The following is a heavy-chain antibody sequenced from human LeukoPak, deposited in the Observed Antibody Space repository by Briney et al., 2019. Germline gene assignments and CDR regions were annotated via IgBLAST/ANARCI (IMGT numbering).Heavy chain of an antibody. D-gene: IGHD2-8*01. CDR2: IIPIFGTA. V-gene: IGHV1-69*13. CDR3: ARGPLLYSPNSEGAFDI. CDR1: GGTFSSYA. J-gene: IGHJ3*02. Sequence: GASVKVSCKASGGTFSSYAISWVRQAPGQGLEWMGGIIPIFGTANYAQKFQGRVTITADESTSTAYMELSSLRSEDTAVYYCARGPLLYSPNSEGAFDIWGQGTMVTVSS.